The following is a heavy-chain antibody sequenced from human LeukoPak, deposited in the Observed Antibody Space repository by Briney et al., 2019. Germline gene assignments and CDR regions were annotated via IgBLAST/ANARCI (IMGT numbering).Heavy chain of an antibody. CDR1: GGSISSYY. CDR3: ARSGIVATKKLERDNWFDP. J-gene: IGHJ5*02. V-gene: IGHV4-59*08. D-gene: IGHD5-12*01. CDR2: IYYSGST. Sequence: SETLSLTCTVSGGSISSYYWSWIRQRPGKGLEWIGYIYYSGSTNYNPSLKSRVTISVDTSKNQFSLKLSSVTAADTAVYYCARSGIVATKKLERDNWFDPWGQGTLVTVSS.